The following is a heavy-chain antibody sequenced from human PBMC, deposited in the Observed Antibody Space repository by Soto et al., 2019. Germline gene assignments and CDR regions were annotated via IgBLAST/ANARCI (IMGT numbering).Heavy chain of an antibody. CDR3: ATREGNTVGVVH. V-gene: IGHV3-74*01. CDR2: IKTDGSST. CDR1: GFSFSAYW. J-gene: IGHJ4*02. D-gene: IGHD2-21*01. Sequence: EVQLVESGGGLVQPGGSLRLSCAASGFSFSAYWIHWVRQAPEKGLEWVSRIKTDGSSTDYADSVKGRFTISRHNPKNILYLQMDSLRVEDTAVYYCATREGNTVGVVHWGQGTLVTVSS.